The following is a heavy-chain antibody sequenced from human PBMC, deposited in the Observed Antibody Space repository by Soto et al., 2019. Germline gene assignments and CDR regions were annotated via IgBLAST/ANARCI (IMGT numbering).Heavy chain of an antibody. V-gene: IGHV1-58*02. D-gene: IGHD3-10*01. Sequence: ASVKVSCKASGFTFTSSAMQWVRQARGQRLEWIGWIVVGSGNTNYAQKFQERVTITRDMSTSTAYMELSSLRSEDTAVYYCAAVPPYGSGSSPSPRYYYYMDVWGKGTTVTVSS. CDR1: GFTFTSSA. CDR3: AAVPPYGSGSSPSPRYYYYMDV. CDR2: IVVGSGNT. J-gene: IGHJ6*03.